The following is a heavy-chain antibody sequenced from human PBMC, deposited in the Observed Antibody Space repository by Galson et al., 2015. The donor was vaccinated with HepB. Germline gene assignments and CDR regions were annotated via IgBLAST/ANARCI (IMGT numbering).Heavy chain of an antibody. CDR2: VDHSGST. V-gene: IGHV4-34*01. CDR3: ARAAPPYYFYGMDV. CDR1: GGPFIDYW. Sequence: LSLTCAVYGGPFIDYWWTWVRQSPLKGLEWIGAVDHSGSTNYNPSLKSRVTMSIDTTKKEVYLKVISVTAADTGLYFCARAAPPYYFYGMDVWGQGTTVIVSS. J-gene: IGHJ6*02.